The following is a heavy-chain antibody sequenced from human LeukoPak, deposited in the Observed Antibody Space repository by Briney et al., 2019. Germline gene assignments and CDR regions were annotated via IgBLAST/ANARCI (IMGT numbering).Heavy chain of an antibody. CDR2: IYYSGST. V-gene: IGHV4-59*01. D-gene: IGHD3-22*01. CDR3: GRDSHYDSSDPGWFDP. Sequence: SETLSLTCTVSGGSISSYYWSWIRQPPGKGLEWIGYIYYSGSTSYNPSLKSRVTISVDTSKNQFSLKLSSVTAADTAVYYCGRDSHYDSSDPGWFDPWGQGTLVTVSS. CDR1: GGSISSYY. J-gene: IGHJ5*02.